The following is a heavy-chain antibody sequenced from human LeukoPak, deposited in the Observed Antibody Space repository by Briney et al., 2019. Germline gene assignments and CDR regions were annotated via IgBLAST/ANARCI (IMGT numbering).Heavy chain of an antibody. J-gene: IGHJ6*03. CDR2: ISSSSSDI. V-gene: IGHV3-21*01. CDR1: GFTFSTYS. Sequence: PGGSLRLSCAASGFTFSTYSMNWVRQAPGKGLEWVSSISSSSSDIYYADSMKGRFTISRDNAKSSLYLQMNSLRAEDTAVYYCARGIKEAAGPYYYYMDVWGKGTTVTVSS. CDR3: ARGIKEAAGPYYYYMDV. D-gene: IGHD6-13*01.